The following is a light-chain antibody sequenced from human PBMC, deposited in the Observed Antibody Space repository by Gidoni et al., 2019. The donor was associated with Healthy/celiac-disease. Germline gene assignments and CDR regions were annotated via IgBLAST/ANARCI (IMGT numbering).Light chain of an antibody. CDR1: QSLLHRNGYNY. Sequence: DVVLTHYPLSLPVTPGEPASISCRPSQSLLHRNGYNYLDWYLQKQGQSPQPLIDLGCNRASGVADRFSGSGSGKDFTLKISRVEGGDVGVYYCMQALQTRWTFGQGTKVEIK. V-gene: IGKV2-28*01. CDR3: MQALQTRWT. CDR2: LGC. J-gene: IGKJ1*01.